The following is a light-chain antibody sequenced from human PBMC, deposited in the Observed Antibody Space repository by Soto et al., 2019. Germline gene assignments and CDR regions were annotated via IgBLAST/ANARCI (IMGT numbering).Light chain of an antibody. CDR3: QKYNSAPRVT. V-gene: IGKV1-27*01. J-gene: IGKJ5*01. CDR2: AAS. CDR1: QGISNY. Sequence: DIQMTQSPSSLSASVGDSVTITCRASQGISNYLAWYQQKPGKVPKLLIYAASTLQSGVPSRFSGSGSGTDLTLTIRSLKPEDVATYYCQKYNSAPRVTFGQGTRLEIK.